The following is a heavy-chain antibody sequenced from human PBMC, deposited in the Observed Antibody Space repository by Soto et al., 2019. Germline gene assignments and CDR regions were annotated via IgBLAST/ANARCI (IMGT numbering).Heavy chain of an antibody. CDR2: ISGSGGST. D-gene: IGHD3-10*01. CDR1: GFTFSSYA. CDR3: SRGGSAFDY. J-gene: IGHJ4*02. Sequence: EVQLLESGGGLVQPGGSLRLSCAASGFTFSSYAMSWVRQAPGKGLECVSAISGSGGSTYYANSVKGRFTISRDNSRLRVELKMVCQRAEDRAVYYGSRGGSAFDYWGQGTLVTVSS. V-gene: IGHV3-23*01.